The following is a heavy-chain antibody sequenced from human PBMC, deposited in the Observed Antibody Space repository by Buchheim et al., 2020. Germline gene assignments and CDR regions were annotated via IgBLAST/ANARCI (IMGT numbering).Heavy chain of an antibody. V-gene: IGHV1-2*02. Sequence: QVQLVQSGAEVKKPGASVKVSCKASGYTFTGYYMHWVRQAPGQGLEWMGIINTNSGATTSAQNFQGRVTMTRDTSTTTVYMELSRLSSNDTAVYYCARDYFYEHSCPGMDWGQGT. CDR2: INTNSGAT. J-gene: IGHJ4*02. CDR1: GYTFTGYY. CDR3: ARDYFYEHSCPGMD. D-gene: IGHD3-22*01.